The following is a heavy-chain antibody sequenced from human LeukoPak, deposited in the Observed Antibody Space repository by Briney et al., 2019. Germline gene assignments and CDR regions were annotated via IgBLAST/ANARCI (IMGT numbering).Heavy chain of an antibody. CDR1: GFTFSSYS. D-gene: IGHD3-3*01. V-gene: IGHV3-9*01. CDR2: ISWNSGSI. J-gene: IGHJ5*02. Sequence: RPGGSLRLSCAASGFTFSSYSMNWVRQAPGKGLEWVSGISWNSGSIGYADSVKGRFTISRDNAKNSLYLQMNSLRAEDTALYYCAKAQGFLELRWFDPWGQGTLVTVSS. CDR3: AKAQGFLELRWFDP.